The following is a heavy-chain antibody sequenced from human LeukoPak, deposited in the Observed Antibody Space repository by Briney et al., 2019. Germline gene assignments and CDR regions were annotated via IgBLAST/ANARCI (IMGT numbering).Heavy chain of an antibody. CDR1: GFTFSSYA. D-gene: IGHD3-10*01. J-gene: IGHJ4*02. Sequence: PGGSLRLPCAASGFTFSSYAMSWVRQAPGKGLEWVSAISGSGGSTYYADSVKGRFTISRDNSKNTLYLQMNSLRAEDTAVYYCAKDDSGSWASYFDYWGQGTLVTVSS. CDR3: AKDDSGSWASYFDY. V-gene: IGHV3-23*01. CDR2: ISGSGGST.